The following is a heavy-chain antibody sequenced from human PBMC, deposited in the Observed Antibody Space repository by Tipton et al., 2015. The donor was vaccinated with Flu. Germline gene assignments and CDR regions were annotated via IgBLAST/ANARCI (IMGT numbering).Heavy chain of an antibody. Sequence: SLRLSCAASGFTLSSVSMYWVRQAPGKGLEWVGRVKSNTAGGTIGHAAPVKGRFTISRDDSKNIMYVEMNRLNTDDTAVYFCTSLGRDFWGRGALVTVSA. CDR3: TSLGRDF. J-gene: IGHJ4*02. CDR2: VKSNTAGGTI. D-gene: IGHD7-27*01. V-gene: IGHV3-15*01. CDR1: GFTLSSVS.